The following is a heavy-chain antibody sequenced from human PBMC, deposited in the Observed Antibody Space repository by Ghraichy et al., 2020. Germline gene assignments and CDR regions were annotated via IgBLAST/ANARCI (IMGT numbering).Heavy chain of an antibody. D-gene: IGHD2/OR15-2a*01. V-gene: IGHV4-39*01. CDR1: GGSVSSNDYY. Sequence: SETLSLTCNVSGGSVSSNDYYWGWVRQPPGKGLEWIASMFHSGKSHYNPSLKSRLTISLDTSKNQFSVNLRSVTAADTAIYYCARFLHWFTGINSWGQGILVTVSS. CDR3: ARFLHWFTGINS. CDR2: MFHSGKS. J-gene: IGHJ4*02.